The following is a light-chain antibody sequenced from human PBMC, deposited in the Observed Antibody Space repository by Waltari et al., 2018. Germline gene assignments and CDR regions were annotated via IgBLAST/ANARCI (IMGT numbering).Light chain of an antibody. CDR1: QSAGRS. Sequence: EVLLTQSPGTLSLSPGESATLSCRASQSAGRSLAWYQPNPGQAPRLLIYCTSTRFTGIPDRFSGSGSGTDFSLTISRLEPEDFAVYYCQHYVRLPATFGQGTTVEIK. V-gene: IGKV3-20*01. CDR3: QHYVRLPAT. J-gene: IGKJ1*01. CDR2: CTS.